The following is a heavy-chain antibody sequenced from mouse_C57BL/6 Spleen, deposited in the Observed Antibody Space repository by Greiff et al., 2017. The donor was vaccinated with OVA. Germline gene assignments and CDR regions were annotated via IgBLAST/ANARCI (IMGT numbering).Heavy chain of an antibody. CDR1: GYTFTSYW. V-gene: IGHV1-69*01. D-gene: IGHD2-3*01. CDR2: IDPSDSYT. J-gene: IGHJ2*01. CDR3: ARGDGYFDY. Sequence: QVQLQQPGAELVMPGASVKLSCKASGYTFTSYWMHWVKQRPGPGLEWIGEIDPSDSYTNYNQKFKGKSTLTVDKSSSTAYMQLSSLTSEDSAVYYCARGDGYFDYWGQGTTLTVSS.